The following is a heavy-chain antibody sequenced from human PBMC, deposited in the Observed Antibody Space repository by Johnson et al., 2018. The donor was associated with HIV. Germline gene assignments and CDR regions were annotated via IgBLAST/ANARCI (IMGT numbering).Heavy chain of an antibody. CDR1: GFTFSSYG. D-gene: IGHD4-23*01. J-gene: IGHJ3*02. Sequence: VQLVESGGGLVQPGGSLRLSCAASGFTFSSYGLHWVRQAPGKGLEWVAFIRYDGSNKSYADSVKGRFTIPGDKSKSTLYLQMNSLKPEDTAVYYCARGRWAPPPDAFDIWGQGTMVTVSS. CDR2: IRYDGSNK. CDR3: ARGRWAPPPDAFDI. V-gene: IGHV3-30*02.